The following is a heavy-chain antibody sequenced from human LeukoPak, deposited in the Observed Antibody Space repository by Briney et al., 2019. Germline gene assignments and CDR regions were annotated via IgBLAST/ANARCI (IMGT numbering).Heavy chain of an antibody. CDR2: IIPIFGTA. D-gene: IGHD2-15*01. J-gene: IGHJ5*02. Sequence: GASVKVSCKASGGTFSSYAISWVRQAPGQGLEWMGGIIPIFGTANYAQKFQGRVTITADESTSTAYMELSSLRSEDTAVYYCARGHSPKPYCSGGSCYNWFDPWGQGTLVTVSS. CDR3: ARGHSPKPYCSGGSCYNWFDP. CDR1: GGTFSSYA. V-gene: IGHV1-69*13.